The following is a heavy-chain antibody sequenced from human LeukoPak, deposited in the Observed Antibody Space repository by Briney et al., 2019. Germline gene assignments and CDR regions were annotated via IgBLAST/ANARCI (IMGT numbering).Heavy chain of an antibody. CDR1: GGTFSSYA. D-gene: IGHD3-3*01. CDR3: ARDPGGRFSYYFDY. J-gene: IGHJ4*02. V-gene: IGHV1-69*06. CDR2: IIPIFGTA. Sequence: SVKVSCKASGGTFSSYAISWVRQAPGQGLEWMGRIIPIFGTANYAQKFQGRVTITADKSTSTAYMELSSLRSEDTAVYYCARDPGGRFSYYFDYWGQGTLVTVSS.